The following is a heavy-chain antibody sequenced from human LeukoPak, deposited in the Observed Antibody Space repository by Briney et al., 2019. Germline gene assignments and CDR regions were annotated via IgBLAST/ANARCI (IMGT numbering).Heavy chain of an antibody. CDR1: GGSISSYY. Sequence: ASETLSLTCTVSGGSISSYYWSWIRQPPGKGLEWIGYIYYSGSTNYNPSLKSRVTISVDTSKNQFSLKLSSVTAADTAVYYCARDGNYYDSSGYLDAFDIWGQGTMVTVSS. J-gene: IGHJ3*02. V-gene: IGHV4-59*01. CDR2: IYYSGST. D-gene: IGHD3-22*01. CDR3: ARDGNYYDSSGYLDAFDI.